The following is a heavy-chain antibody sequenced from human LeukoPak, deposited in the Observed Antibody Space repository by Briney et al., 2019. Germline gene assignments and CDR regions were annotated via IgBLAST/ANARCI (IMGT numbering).Heavy chain of an antibody. Sequence: SGTLSLTWAVSGGSISSSNWWSWVRQPPGKGLGWIGEIYHSGSTNYNAPLKSRVTISVDKSKNQFSLKLSSVTAADTAVYYCARVGSLDYGDYAFDYWGQGTLVTVSS. CDR3: ARVGSLDYGDYAFDY. CDR1: GGSISSSNW. V-gene: IGHV4-4*02. J-gene: IGHJ4*02. D-gene: IGHD4-17*01. CDR2: IYHSGST.